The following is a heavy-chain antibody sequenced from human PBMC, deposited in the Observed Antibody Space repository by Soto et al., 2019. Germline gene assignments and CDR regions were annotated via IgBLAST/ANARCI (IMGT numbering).Heavy chain of an antibody. CDR2: IYYSGST. Sequence: SETLSLTCTVSGGSISSSSYYWGWIRQPPGKGLEWIGSIYYSGSTYYNPSLKSRVTISVDTSKNQFSLKLSSVTAADTAVYYCARRSPTGDAHFDHWGQGTLVTVSS. CDR3: ARRSPTGDAHFDH. V-gene: IGHV4-39*01. J-gene: IGHJ4*02. D-gene: IGHD3-10*01. CDR1: GGSISSSSYY.